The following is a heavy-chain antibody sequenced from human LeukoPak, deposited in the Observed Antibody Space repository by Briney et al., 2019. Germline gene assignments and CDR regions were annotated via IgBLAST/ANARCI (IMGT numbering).Heavy chain of an antibody. J-gene: IGHJ4*02. CDR1: GFTFSSYA. D-gene: IGHD6-19*01. Sequence: GGSLRLSCAASGFTFSSYAMSWVRQAPGKGLEWVSAISGSGGSTYYADSVKGRFTISRDNSKNTLYLQMNSLRAEDTAVYYCAKVDRFEVGSGFSNYFDYWGQGTLVTVSS. CDR2: ISGSGGST. V-gene: IGHV3-23*01. CDR3: AKVDRFEVGSGFSNYFDY.